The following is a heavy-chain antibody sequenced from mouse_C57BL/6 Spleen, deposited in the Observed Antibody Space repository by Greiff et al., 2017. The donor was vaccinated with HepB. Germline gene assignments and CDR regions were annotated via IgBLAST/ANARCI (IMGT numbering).Heavy chain of an antibody. CDR2: IDPSDSYT. D-gene: IGHD1-1*01. CDR3: ASALYGSSSFDY. J-gene: IGHJ2*01. CDR1: GYTFTSYW. Sequence: VQLQQPGAELVKPGASVKLSCKASGYTFTSYWMQWVKQRPGQGLEWIGEIDPSDSYTNYNQKFKGKATLTVDTSSSTAYMQLSSLTSEDSAVYYCASALYGSSSFDYWGQGTTLTVSS. V-gene: IGHV1-50*01.